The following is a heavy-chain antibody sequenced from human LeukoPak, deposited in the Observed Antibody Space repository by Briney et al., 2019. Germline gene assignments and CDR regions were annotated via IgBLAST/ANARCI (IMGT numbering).Heavy chain of an antibody. CDR1: GGSISSYY. D-gene: IGHD3-16*01. Sequence: KPSETLSLTCTVSGGSISSYYWSWIRQPPGKGLEWIGYISYSGNSNYNPSLKSRVTISVDSSKTQFSLKLGSVTAADTAFYYCARHVEGEGLDYWGQGTLVTVSS. CDR2: ISYSGNS. J-gene: IGHJ4*02. V-gene: IGHV4-59*08. CDR3: ARHVEGEGLDY.